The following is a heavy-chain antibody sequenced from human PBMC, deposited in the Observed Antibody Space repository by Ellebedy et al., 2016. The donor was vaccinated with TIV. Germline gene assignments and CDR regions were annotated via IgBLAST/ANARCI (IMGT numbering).Heavy chain of an antibody. V-gene: IGHV3-30*03. CDR2: VSSSGSTK. J-gene: IGHJ3*02. Sequence: PGGSLRLSCTASGFTFSSYGMHWVRQAPGKGLEWVAVVSSSGSTKFYGDSVKGLFTVSRDNSKNTLDLQMNSLRAEDTAVYYCARERAVMPVVGGWAFDIWGQGTIVTVSS. CDR1: GFTFSSYG. CDR3: ARERAVMPVVGGWAFDI. D-gene: IGHD2-2*01.